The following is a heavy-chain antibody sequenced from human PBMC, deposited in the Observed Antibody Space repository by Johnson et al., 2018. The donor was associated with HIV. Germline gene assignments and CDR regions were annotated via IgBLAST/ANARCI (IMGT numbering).Heavy chain of an antibody. Sequence: VQLVESGGGLVRPGGSLRLSCVASGFAVSGYYMSWVRQAPGKGLEWVSVLFSGDTTYYADSVNGRFTISRDNSKNTLYLQMNSLGAEDTAVYYCARACRDGYTCDVFDIWGQGTLVTVSS. D-gene: IGHD5-24*01. J-gene: IGHJ3*02. CDR2: LFSGDTT. V-gene: IGHV3-66*01. CDR3: ARACRDGYTCDVFDI. CDR1: GFAVSGYY.